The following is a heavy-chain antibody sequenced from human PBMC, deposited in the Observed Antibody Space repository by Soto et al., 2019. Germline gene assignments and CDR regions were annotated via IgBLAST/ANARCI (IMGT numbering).Heavy chain of an antibody. V-gene: IGHV3-21*01. CDR3: ASGYSYGFDYYYGMDV. J-gene: IGHJ6*02. CDR1: GFTFSSYS. D-gene: IGHD5-18*01. CDR2: ISSSCSYI. Sequence: GGSLRLSCAASGFTFSSYSMNWVRQAPGKGLEWVSSISSSCSYIYYADSVKGRFTISRDNAKNSLYLQMNSLRAEDTAVYYCASGYSYGFDYYYGMDVWGQGTTVTVSS.